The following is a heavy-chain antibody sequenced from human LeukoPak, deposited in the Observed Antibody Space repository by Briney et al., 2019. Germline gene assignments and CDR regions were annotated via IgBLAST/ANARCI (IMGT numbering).Heavy chain of an antibody. D-gene: IGHD2-2*01. V-gene: IGHV3-30*02. CDR1: GFTFSSYG. Sequence: PGGSLRLSCAASGFTFSSYGMHWVRQAPGKGLEWVAFIQYDGSNKYYADSVKGRFTISRDNSKNTLYLQMNSLRAEDTAVYYCAKDTSIFPFASTSFCDAFDIWGQGTMVTVSS. CDR3: AKDTSIFPFASTSFCDAFDI. J-gene: IGHJ3*02. CDR2: IQYDGSNK.